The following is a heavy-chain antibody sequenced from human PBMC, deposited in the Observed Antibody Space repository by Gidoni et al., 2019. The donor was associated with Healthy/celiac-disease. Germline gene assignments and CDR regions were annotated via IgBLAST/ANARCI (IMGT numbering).Heavy chain of an antibody. J-gene: IGHJ5*02. CDR2: ISWNSGSI. CDR3: AKEARGLYDDFWSGYHPYRGNWFDP. D-gene: IGHD3-3*01. Sequence: EVQLVESGGGLVQPGRSLRLSCAASGFTFADYAMHWVRQAPGKGLEWVSGISWNSGSIGYADSVKGRFTISRDNAKNSLYLQMNSLRAEDTALYYCAKEARGLYDDFWSGYHPYRGNWFDPWGQGTLVTVSS. V-gene: IGHV3-9*01. CDR1: GFTFADYA.